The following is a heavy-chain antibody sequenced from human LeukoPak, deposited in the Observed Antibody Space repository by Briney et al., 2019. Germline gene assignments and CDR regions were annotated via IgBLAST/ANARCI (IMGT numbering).Heavy chain of an antibody. CDR1: GFTFSSYA. CDR2: ISYDGSNK. J-gene: IGHJ6*02. D-gene: IGHD1-26*01. Sequence: GGSLRLSCAASGFTFSSYAMHWVRQAPGKGLEWVAVISYDGSNKYYADSVKGRFTISRDNSKNTLYLQMNSLRAEDTAVYYWGKSGSYYYHGKELLGQGTTVTVSS. V-gene: IGHV3-30-3*02. CDR3: GKSGSYYYHGKEL.